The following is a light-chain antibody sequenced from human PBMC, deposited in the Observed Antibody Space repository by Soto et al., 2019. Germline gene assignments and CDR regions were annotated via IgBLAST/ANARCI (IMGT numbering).Light chain of an antibody. Sequence: DIQMTQSPSSLSASVGDRVTMTCRASQTIVRFLNWYQHKPGKPPRLLIYATSNLQSGVPSRFSGSGYGTEFTLTISSLQPEDFATYSCQQSFNTPRTFGPGTKVEMK. CDR2: ATS. CDR3: QQSFNTPRT. CDR1: QTIVRF. V-gene: IGKV1-39*01. J-gene: IGKJ1*01.